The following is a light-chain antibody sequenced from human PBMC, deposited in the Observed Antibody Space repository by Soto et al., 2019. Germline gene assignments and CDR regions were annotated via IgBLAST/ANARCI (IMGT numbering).Light chain of an antibody. V-gene: IGLV2-8*01. J-gene: IGLJ2*01. CDR3: NSYAGSKNPV. CDR2: EVT. Sequence: QSVLTQPPSASGSPGQSVTISCTGTSSDIGGYNYVSWYQQHPGKAPKLIIYEVTKRPSGVPDRFSGSKSGNTASLTVSGLQAEDEADYYCNSYAGSKNPVFGGGTQLTVL. CDR1: SSDIGGYNY.